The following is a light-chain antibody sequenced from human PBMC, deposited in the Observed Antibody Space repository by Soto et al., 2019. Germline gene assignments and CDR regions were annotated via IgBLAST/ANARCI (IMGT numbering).Light chain of an antibody. CDR1: SGHSSYI. CDR3: ETWDSNTRV. J-gene: IGLJ2*01. Sequence: QLVLTQSSSASASLGSSVKFTCTLSSGHSSYIIAWHQQQPGKAPRYLMKLEGSGSYNKGSGVPDRFSGSSSGPDRYLTISNLQFEDEADYYCETWDSNTRVFGGGTKVTVL. V-gene: IGLV4-60*02. CDR2: LEGSGSY.